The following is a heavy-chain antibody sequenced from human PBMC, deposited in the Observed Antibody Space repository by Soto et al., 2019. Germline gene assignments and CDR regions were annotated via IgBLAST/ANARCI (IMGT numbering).Heavy chain of an antibody. V-gene: IGHV4-34*01. Sequence: QVQLQQWGAGLLKPSETLSLTCAVYGGTFSGYYWSWIRQPPGKGLEWMGEINPSGSSNNNPSLKSRVTISVDTSKNQFSLNLRSVTAADTAVYYCARGIAVKAALPGDAPDKHYFDSWGQGTRVTVSS. CDR3: ARGIAVKAALPGDAPDKHYFDS. J-gene: IGHJ4*02. D-gene: IGHD6-25*01. CDR2: INPSGSS. CDR1: GGTFSGYY.